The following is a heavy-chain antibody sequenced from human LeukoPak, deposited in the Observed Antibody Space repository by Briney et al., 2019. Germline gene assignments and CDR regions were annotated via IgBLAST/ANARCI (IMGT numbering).Heavy chain of an antibody. V-gene: IGHV3-30*03. D-gene: IGHD1-26*01. Sequence: PGRSLRLSCAASGFTFSSYVMHWVRQAPGKGLEWVAIISYDGSNEYYADSVKGRFTISRDNAKNTLYLQVNSLRAEDTAVYYCARVGATTWYWGQGTLVTVSS. J-gene: IGHJ4*02. CDR2: ISYDGSNE. CDR1: GFTFSSYV. CDR3: ARVGATTWY.